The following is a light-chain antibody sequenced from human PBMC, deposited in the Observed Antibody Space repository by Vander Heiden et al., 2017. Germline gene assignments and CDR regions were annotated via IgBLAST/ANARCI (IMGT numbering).Light chain of an antibody. CDR3: MQGAHWPYT. V-gene: IGKV2-30*01. CDR2: MVS. J-gene: IGKJ2*01. Sequence: DVVMTQSPLSLPVTPGQPASISCRSSQSLVYSDRKTYLVWYHQRPGQSPRRLIHMVSSRGSGVPDRFSGSGSGADFTLTISRVEAEDVGVYYCMQGAHWPYTFGQGTKLEIK. CDR1: QSLVYSDRKTY.